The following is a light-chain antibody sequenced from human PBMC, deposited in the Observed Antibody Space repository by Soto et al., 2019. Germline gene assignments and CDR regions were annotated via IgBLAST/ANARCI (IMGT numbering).Light chain of an antibody. V-gene: IGKV1-5*03. Sequence: IQLTQSPSSLSASVGDRVTITCRASHWIDDWLAWYQQKPGKAPNLLINKASSLEYGVPSRFSGSKSETEFTLPISSLQPADFATYYCQQYYRYPPAFGHGTKVDIK. CDR3: QQYYRYPPA. CDR2: KAS. CDR1: HWIDDW. J-gene: IGKJ3*01.